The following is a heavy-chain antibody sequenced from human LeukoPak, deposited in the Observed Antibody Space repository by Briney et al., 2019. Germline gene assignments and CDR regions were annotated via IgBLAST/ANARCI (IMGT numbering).Heavy chain of an antibody. CDR3: AKDLDLNIVVVPAAAFDY. Sequence: GGSLRLSCAASGFTFSSYAMSWVRQAPGKGLEWVSAISGSGGSTYYADSVKGRFTISGDNSKNTLYLQMNSLRAEDTAVYYCAKDLDLNIVVVPAAAFDYWGQGTLVTVSS. D-gene: IGHD2-2*01. CDR1: GFTFSSYA. J-gene: IGHJ4*02. CDR2: ISGSGGST. V-gene: IGHV3-23*01.